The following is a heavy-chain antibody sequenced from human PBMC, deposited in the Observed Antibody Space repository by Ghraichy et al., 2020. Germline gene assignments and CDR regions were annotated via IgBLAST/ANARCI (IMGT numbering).Heavy chain of an antibody. D-gene: IGHD1-26*01. CDR3: AKDKSGGLGMDV. CDR2: ISWDGGST. J-gene: IGHJ6*02. CDR1: GFTFDDYT. V-gene: IGHV3-43*01. Sequence: GGSLRLSCAASGFTFDDYTMHWVRQAPGKSLEWVSLISWDGGSTYYADSVKGRFTISRDNSKNSLYLQMNSLRTEDTALYYCAKDKSGGLGMDVWGQGTTVTVSS.